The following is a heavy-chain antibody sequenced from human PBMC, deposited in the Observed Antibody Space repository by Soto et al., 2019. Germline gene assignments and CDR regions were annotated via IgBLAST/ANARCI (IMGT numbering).Heavy chain of an antibody. Sequence: XATLSLTFVVYGGSISGYYWSWIRQPPGKGLEWIGEIDHSGSTNYNPSLKSRGTISVDTSKNQFSLKLNSVTAADTAVYYCAGQVGVLIPADVRDYYYYYGMDVWGQGTTVTVSS. CDR1: GGSISGYY. CDR3: AGQVGVLIPADVRDYYYYYGMDV. J-gene: IGHJ6*02. V-gene: IGHV4-34*01. D-gene: IGHD2-2*01. CDR2: IDHSGST.